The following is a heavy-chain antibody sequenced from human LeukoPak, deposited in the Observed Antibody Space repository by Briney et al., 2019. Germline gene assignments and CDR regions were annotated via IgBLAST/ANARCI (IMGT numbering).Heavy chain of an antibody. CDR1: GFTFSNAW. CDR3: TTASAYDSSGYYLAYYYYGMDV. D-gene: IGHD3-22*01. J-gene: IGHJ6*02. V-gene: IGHV3-15*07. Sequence: GGSLRLSCAASGFTFSNAWMNWVRQAPGMGLEWVGRIKSKTDGGTTDYAAPVKGRFTISRDDSKNTLYLQMNSLKTEDTAVYYCTTASAYDSSGYYLAYYYYGMDVWGQGTTVTVSS. CDR2: IKSKTDGGTT.